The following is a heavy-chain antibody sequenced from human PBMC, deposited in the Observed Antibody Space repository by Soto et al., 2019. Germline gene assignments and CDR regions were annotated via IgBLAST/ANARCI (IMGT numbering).Heavy chain of an antibody. D-gene: IGHD2-2*01. J-gene: IGHJ4*02. CDR3: ARGNIVVVPAAKETFDY. CDR1: GGSISSGGYY. Sequence: QVQLQESGPGLVKPSQTLSLTCTVSGGSISSGGYYWSWIRQHPGKGLEWIEYIYYSGSTYYNPSLKSRVTISVDTSKNQFSLKLSSVTAADTAVYYCARGNIVVVPAAKETFDYWGQGTLVTVSS. CDR2: IYYSGST. V-gene: IGHV4-31*03.